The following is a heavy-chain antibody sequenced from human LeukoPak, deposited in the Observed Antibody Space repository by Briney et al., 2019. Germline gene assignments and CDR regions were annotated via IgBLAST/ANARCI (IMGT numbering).Heavy chain of an antibody. J-gene: IGHJ4*02. CDR2: IYPRDSDT. CDR1: GYYFTSFW. V-gene: IGHV5-51*01. CDR3: ARGDGAGSYRLDY. D-gene: IGHD3-10*01. Sequence: GESLKISCKGSGYYFTSFWIGWVRQMPGKGLEWVGIIYPRDSDTRYSPSFQGQVTISADKSISTAYLQWSSLRVTDTAMYYCARGDGAGSYRLDYWGQGTLVTVSS.